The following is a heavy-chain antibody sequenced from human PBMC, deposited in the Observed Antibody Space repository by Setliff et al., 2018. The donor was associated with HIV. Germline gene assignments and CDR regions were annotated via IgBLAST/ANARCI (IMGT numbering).Heavy chain of an antibody. CDR3: VRDRTQQNWGSRGYYYMDV. CDR1: GYTFSSYD. V-gene: IGHV1-8*02. CDR2: MNPNSGNT. J-gene: IGHJ6*03. Sequence: ASVKVSCKASGYTFSSYDINWVRQATGQGLEWMGWMNPNSGNTGYAQKFQGRVTMTRDTSISTAYLELSRLRSDDTAVYYCVRDRTQQNWGSRGYYYMDVWGKGSTVTVSS. D-gene: IGHD7-27*01.